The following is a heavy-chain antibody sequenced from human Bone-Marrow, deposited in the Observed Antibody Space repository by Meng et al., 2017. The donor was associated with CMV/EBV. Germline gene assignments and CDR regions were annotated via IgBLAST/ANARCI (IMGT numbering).Heavy chain of an antibody. Sequence: GSLRLSCTVSGGSISSYYWSWIRQPPGKGLEWIGYIYYSGSTNYNPSLKSRVTISVDTSKNQFSLKLSSVTAADTAVYYCARGYSYGYTGIDYWGQGTLVTVSS. V-gene: IGHV4-59*12. D-gene: IGHD5-18*01. CDR1: GGSISSYY. CDR2: IYYSGST. CDR3: ARGYSYGYTGIDY. J-gene: IGHJ4*02.